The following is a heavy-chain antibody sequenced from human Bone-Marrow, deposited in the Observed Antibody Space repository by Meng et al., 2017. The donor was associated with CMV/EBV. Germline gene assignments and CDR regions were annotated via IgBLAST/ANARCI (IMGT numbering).Heavy chain of an antibody. D-gene: IGHD1-26*01. CDR3: ASVRLELGATGVNDY. V-gene: IGHV1-18*01. CDR2: ISAYNGNT. CDR1: GYTFTSYG. J-gene: IGHJ4*02. Sequence: ASVKVSCKASGYTFTSYGISWVRQAPGQGLEWMGWISAYNGNTNYAQKLQGRVTMTTDTSTSTAYMELRSLRSDDTAVYYCASVRLELGATGVNDYWGQGTLVTVSS.